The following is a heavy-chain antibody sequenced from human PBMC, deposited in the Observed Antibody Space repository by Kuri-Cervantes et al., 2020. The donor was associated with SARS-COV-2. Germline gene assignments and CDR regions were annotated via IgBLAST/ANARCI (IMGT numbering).Heavy chain of an antibody. Sequence: ASVKVSCKASGYTFTSYDINWVRQATGQGLEWMGWMNPNSGNTGYAQKFQGRVTMTRNTSISTAYMELSSLRSEDTVVYYCALYGDYDPAFVIWGQGKRVNVSS. CDR3: ALYGDYDPAFVI. D-gene: IGHD4-17*01. CDR1: GYTFTSYD. J-gene: IGHJ3*02. CDR2: MNPNSGNT. V-gene: IGHV1-8*01.